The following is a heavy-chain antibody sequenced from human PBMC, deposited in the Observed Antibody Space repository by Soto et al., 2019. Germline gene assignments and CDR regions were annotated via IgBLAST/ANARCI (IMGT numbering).Heavy chain of an antibody. CDR2: IIPIFGTA. D-gene: IGHD2-15*01. Sequence: SVKVSCKASGGTFSSYAISWVRQAPGQGLEWMGGIIPIFGTANYAQKFQGRVTITADESTSTAYMELSSLRSEDTAVYYCASVPATPRDYFDYWGQGTLVTVSS. V-gene: IGHV1-69*13. CDR3: ASVPATPRDYFDY. CDR1: GGTFSSYA. J-gene: IGHJ4*02.